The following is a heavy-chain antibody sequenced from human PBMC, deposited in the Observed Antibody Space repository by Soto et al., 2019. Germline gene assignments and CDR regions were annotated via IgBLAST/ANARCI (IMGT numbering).Heavy chain of an antibody. CDR3: ARASYYASSGYYYCLDY. D-gene: IGHD3-22*01. CDR2: IIPIFGTA. Sequence: QVQLVQSGAEVKKPGSSVKVSCKASGGTFSSYAISWVRQAPGQGLEWMGGIIPIFGTANYAPKFQGRVTITADKSTSPAYMELSSLRSEDTAVYYCARASYYASSGYYYCLDYWGQGTLVTVSS. J-gene: IGHJ4*02. V-gene: IGHV1-69*06. CDR1: GGTFSSYA.